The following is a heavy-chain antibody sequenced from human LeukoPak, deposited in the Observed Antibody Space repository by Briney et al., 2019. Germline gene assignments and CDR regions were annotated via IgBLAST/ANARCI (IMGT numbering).Heavy chain of an antibody. D-gene: IGHD3-10*01. CDR3: ARGAPRERSSVNFDY. J-gene: IGHJ4*02. Sequence: SETLSLTCAVSGGSISTADWWSWLRQSPEKGLEWIGEVHRNGNTNYIPSLRGRVAISIDNSKSQFSLNLRSVTAADTAVYYCARGAPRERSSVNFDYWGQGTLVTVSS. CDR2: VHRNGNT. V-gene: IGHV4-4*02. CDR1: GGSISTADW.